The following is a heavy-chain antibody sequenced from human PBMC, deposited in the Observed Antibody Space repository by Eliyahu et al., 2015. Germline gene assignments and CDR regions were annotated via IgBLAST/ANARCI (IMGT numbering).Heavy chain of an antibody. Sequence: QVQLVQSGAEVKKPGSSVKVSCKASGGTFSRYDISWLRQAPGQGVEWMGGITPIFGTANYAQKFQGRLTITAEKSTGTVYMDLSSLRSEDTAVYYCARGGEEHQLQSRPFDYWGQGTLVTVSS. CDR3: ARGGEEHQLQSRPFDY. CDR1: GGTFSRYD. D-gene: IGHD2-2*01. CDR2: ITPIFGTA. V-gene: IGHV1-69*06. J-gene: IGHJ4*02.